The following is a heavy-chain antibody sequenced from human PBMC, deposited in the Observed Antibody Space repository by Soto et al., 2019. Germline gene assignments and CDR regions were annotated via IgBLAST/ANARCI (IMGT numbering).Heavy chain of an antibody. V-gene: IGHV3-23*01. CDR2: ISSRGDRT. D-gene: IGHD5-18*01. J-gene: IGHJ6*02. Sequence: PWGSLRLSCAGSGFTFIRYAINFFRHSPFKWLEWVSIISSRGDRTSYAESVKGRFTISRDDSKNTLFLHMNSLGAEDTAVYYCAKETGYSYGFQPNALDVWGQGTTVTVSS. CDR1: GFTFIRYA. CDR3: AKETGYSYGFQPNALDV.